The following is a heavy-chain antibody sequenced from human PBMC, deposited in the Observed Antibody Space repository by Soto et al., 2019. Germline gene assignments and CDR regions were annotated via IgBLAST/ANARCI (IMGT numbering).Heavy chain of an antibody. J-gene: IGHJ4*02. CDR1: GFTFSSYV. CDR2: IWYDGSNK. Sequence: QVQLVESGGGVVQPGRSLRLSCAASGFTFSSYVMHWVRQAPGKGLEWVAGIWYDGSNKYYADSVKGRFTISRDNSKNTLYLQMHSLRDEDKAVYYCARDTDDSSGSYLDYWGQGTLVTVSS. V-gene: IGHV3-33*01. CDR3: ARDTDDSSGSYLDY. D-gene: IGHD3-22*01.